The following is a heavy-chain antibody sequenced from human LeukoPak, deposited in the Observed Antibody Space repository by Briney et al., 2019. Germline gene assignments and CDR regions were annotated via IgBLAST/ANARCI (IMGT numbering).Heavy chain of an antibody. D-gene: IGHD2-21*02. V-gene: IGHV3-21*01. CDR2: ISGSSSYI. CDR1: GFTFSSYN. Sequence: GGSLKLSCAASGFTFSSYNMNWVRQAPGKGLEWVSSISGSSSYIFYADSVKGRFTISGDNAKNSLYLQMNSLRAEDTAVYYCARGDGGSFDYWGQGTLVTVSS. CDR3: ARGDGGSFDY. J-gene: IGHJ4*02.